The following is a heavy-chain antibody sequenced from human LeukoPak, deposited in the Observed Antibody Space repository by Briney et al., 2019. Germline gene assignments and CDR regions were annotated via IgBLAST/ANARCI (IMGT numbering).Heavy chain of an antibody. Sequence: PGGSLRLSCAASGLTFSSYIMNWVRQAPGKGLEWVSSISSSSSYIYYADSVKGRFTISRDNAKNSLYLQMNSLRAEDTAVYYCARDEGGSSRHHYYYGMDVWGQGTTVTVSS. CDR1: GLTFSSYI. CDR3: ARDEGGSSRHHYYYGMDV. D-gene: IGHD6-13*01. J-gene: IGHJ6*02. CDR2: ISSSSSYI. V-gene: IGHV3-21*01.